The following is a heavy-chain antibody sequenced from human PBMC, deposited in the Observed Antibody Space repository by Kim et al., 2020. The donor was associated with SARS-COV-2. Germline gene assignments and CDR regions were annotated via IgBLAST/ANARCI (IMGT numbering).Heavy chain of an antibody. V-gene: IGHV3-7*01. CDR1: GFTFSTYW. CDR2: INQDGSEK. J-gene: IGHJ6*02. CDR3: ARAPRNVGGIYYYYGMDV. D-gene: IGHD1-1*01. Sequence: GGSLRLSCTASGFTFSTYWMTWVRQAPGKGLEWVANINQDGSEKYYVDSVKGRFTISRDNAKNSLYLQMNSLRVEDTAVYYCARAPRNVGGIYYYYGMDVWGQGTTGTVSS.